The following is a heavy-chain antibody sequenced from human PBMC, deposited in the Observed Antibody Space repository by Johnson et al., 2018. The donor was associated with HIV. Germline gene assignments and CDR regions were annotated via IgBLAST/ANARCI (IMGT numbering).Heavy chain of an antibody. D-gene: IGHD1-26*01. CDR2: ISYDGSNK. CDR1: GFTFSSYA. Sequence: QVQLVESGGGLVQPGRSLRLSCAASGFTFSSYAMHWVRQAPGKGLEWVAVISYDGSNKYYADSVKGRFTISRDNSKNTLYLQMNSLRAEDTAVYYCAREWDPRTPDAFDIWGQGTMVTVSS. J-gene: IGHJ3*02. V-gene: IGHV3-30*04. CDR3: AREWDPRTPDAFDI.